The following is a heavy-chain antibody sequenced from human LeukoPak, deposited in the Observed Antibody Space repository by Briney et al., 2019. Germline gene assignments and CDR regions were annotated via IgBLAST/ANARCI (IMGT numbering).Heavy chain of an antibody. V-gene: IGHV4-34*01. CDR3: ARFGTTYRRGWFDP. CDR2: INHSGST. Sequence: SETLSLTCTVSGGSISSYYWSWIRQPPGKGLEWIGEINHSGSTNYNPSLKSRVTISVDTSKNQFSLKLSSVTAADTAVYYCARFGTTYRRGWFDPWGQGTLVTVSS. CDR1: GGSISSYY. D-gene: IGHD4-11*01. J-gene: IGHJ5*02.